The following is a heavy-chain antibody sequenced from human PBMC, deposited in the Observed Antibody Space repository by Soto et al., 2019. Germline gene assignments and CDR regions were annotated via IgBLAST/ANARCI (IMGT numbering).Heavy chain of an antibody. CDR2: IYYSGST. V-gene: IGHV4-39*01. D-gene: IGHD3-16*02. CDR3: AIHAGYDYVWGSYRYGAFDI. J-gene: IGHJ3*02. CDR1: GGSISSSSYY. Sequence: SENLSLTCTVSGGSISSSSYYWGWIRQPPGKGLEWIGSIYYSGSTYYNPSLKSRVTISVDTSKNQFSLKLSSVTAADTAVYYCAIHAGYDYVWGSYRYGAFDIWGQGTMVTVSS.